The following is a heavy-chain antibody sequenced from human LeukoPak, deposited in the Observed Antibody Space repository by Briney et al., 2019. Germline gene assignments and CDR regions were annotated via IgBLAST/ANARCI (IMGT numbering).Heavy chain of an antibody. CDR2: FSGSGSST. Sequence: GGSLRLSCAASGFTFSSYAMGWVRQAPGKGLEWVSTFSGSGSSTYYADSVKGRFTISRDNSKNTLYLQMNSLRAEDTAVYYCANSEYSGSYYDYWGQGTLVTVS. V-gene: IGHV3-23*01. J-gene: IGHJ4*02. CDR3: ANSEYSGSYYDY. CDR1: GFTFSSYA. D-gene: IGHD1-26*01.